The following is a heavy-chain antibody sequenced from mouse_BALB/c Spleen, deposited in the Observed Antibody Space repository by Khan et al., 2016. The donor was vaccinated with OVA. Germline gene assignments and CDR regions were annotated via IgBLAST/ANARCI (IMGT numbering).Heavy chain of an antibody. Sequence: QVQLKQSGAELMKPGASVKISCKATGYTFSSYWIEWVKQRPGHGLEWIGETLPGSGSTNYNEKFKGKATFTADTSSNTAYMQLSSLTSEDSAVYYCARNYGSSYDWYFDVWGAGPTVTVSS. D-gene: IGHD1-1*01. CDR3: ARNYGSSYDWYFDV. J-gene: IGHJ1*01. CDR2: TLPGSGST. CDR1: GYTFSSYW. V-gene: IGHV1-9*01.